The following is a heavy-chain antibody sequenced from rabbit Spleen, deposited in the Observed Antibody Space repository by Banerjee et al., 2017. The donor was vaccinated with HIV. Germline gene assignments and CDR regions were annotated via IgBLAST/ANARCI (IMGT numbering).Heavy chain of an antibody. Sequence: QEQLVESGGGLVKPGASLTLTCKASGFPFSDKAVMCWVRQAPGKGLEWIACIDTGSSGFTYFASWAKGRFTISKTSSTTVTLQMTSLTVADTAAYFCARDSGTSFSSYGMDLWGQGTLVTVS. CDR2: IDTGSSGFT. CDR1: GFPFSDKAV. CDR3: ARDSGTSFSSYGMDL. J-gene: IGHJ6*01. V-gene: IGHV1S45*01. D-gene: IGHD4-1*01.